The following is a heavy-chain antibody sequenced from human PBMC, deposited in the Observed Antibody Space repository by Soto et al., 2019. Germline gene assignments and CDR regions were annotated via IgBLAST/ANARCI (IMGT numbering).Heavy chain of an antibody. V-gene: IGHV4-34*01. Sequence: SETLSLTCAVYGGSFSGYYWSWIRQPPGKGLEWIGEINHSGSTNYNPSLKSRVTISVDTSKNQFSLKLSSVTAADTAVYYCARGRFNYDFWSGTGLGYYYYGMDVWGQGTTGTSP. D-gene: IGHD3-3*01. CDR1: GGSFSGYY. J-gene: IGHJ6*02. CDR3: ARGRFNYDFWSGTGLGYYYYGMDV. CDR2: INHSGST.